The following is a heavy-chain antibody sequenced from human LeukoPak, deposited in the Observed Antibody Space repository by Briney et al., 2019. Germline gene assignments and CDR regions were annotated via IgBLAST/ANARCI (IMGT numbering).Heavy chain of an antibody. CDR1: GLSVSSNY. J-gene: IGHJ3*02. CDR3: ARIELLHAFDI. Sequence: PGGSLRLSCAASGLSVSSNYMSWVRQAPGKGLEWVSVIYSGGSTYYADSVKGRFTISRDNSKNTLYLQMNSLRAEDTAVYYCARIELLHAFDIWGQGTMVTVSS. CDR2: IYSGGST. D-gene: IGHD1-26*01. V-gene: IGHV3-53*01.